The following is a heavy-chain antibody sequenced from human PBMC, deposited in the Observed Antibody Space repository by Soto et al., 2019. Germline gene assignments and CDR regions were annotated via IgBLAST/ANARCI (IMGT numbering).Heavy chain of an antibody. J-gene: IGHJ2*01. Sequence: QVQLQESGPGLVKPSETLSLTCTVSGGSISSYYWSWIRQPPGKGLEWIGYIYYSGSTNYNPSLKSRVTISVDTSKNQFSLKLSSVTAADTAVYYCARDGPRGYDILTGYSLGYFDLWGRGTLVTVSS. CDR2: IYYSGST. CDR1: GGSISSYY. CDR3: ARDGPRGYDILTGYSLGYFDL. D-gene: IGHD3-9*01. V-gene: IGHV4-59*01.